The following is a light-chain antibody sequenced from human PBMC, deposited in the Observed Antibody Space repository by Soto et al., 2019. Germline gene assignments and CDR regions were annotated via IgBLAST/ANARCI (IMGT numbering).Light chain of an antibody. CDR1: RSISNY. CDR2: AAS. CDR3: QQSYSVPR. V-gene: IGKV1-39*01. Sequence: DLQMTQSPSSLSASVGDRVTITCRASRSISNYLNWYQQKSGKVPRLLFYAASSLQPGVPSMFSGTGTGTAFTLTSTSLQPEDSATYYCQQSYSVPRFGQGTRVDLK. J-gene: IGKJ1*01.